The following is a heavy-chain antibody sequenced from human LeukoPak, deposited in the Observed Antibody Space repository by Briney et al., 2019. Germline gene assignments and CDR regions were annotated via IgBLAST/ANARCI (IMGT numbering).Heavy chain of an antibody. CDR2: IYYSGST. D-gene: IGHD3-22*01. V-gene: IGHV4-39*01. Sequence: PGGSLRLSCAASGLTVSSNYMSWIRQPPGKGLEWIGSIYYSGSTYYNPSLKSRVTISVDTSKNQFSLKLSSVTAADTAVYYCARHDSRQSPDYWGQGTLVTVSS. CDR1: GLTVSSNY. J-gene: IGHJ4*02. CDR3: ARHDSRQSPDY.